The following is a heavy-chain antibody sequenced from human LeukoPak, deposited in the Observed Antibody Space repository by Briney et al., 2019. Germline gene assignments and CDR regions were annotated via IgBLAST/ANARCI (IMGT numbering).Heavy chain of an antibody. Sequence: PSETLSLTCTVSGGSISSHYWSWIRQPPGKGLEWIGYIYYSGSTNYNPSLKSRVTISVDTSKNQFSLKLSSVTAADTAVYYCARDAGVGATTIDWFDPWGQGTLVTVSS. CDR2: IYYSGST. J-gene: IGHJ5*02. D-gene: IGHD1-26*01. V-gene: IGHV4-59*11. CDR1: GGSISSHY. CDR3: ARDAGVGATTIDWFDP.